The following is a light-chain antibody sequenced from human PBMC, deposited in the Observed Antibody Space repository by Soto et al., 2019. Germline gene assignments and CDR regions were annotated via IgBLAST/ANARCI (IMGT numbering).Light chain of an antibody. CDR1: QSISSY. J-gene: IGKJ2*01. CDR3: QQSYSTPRT. Sequence: DLQMTQSPSSLSASVGDRVTITCRASQSISSYLNWYQQKPGEAPKLLLYAASSLPSGVPSRLSGSGSGTDFTLTIRSLQPEDFATYYGQQSYSTPRTSGQGTKLELK. CDR2: AAS. V-gene: IGKV1-39*01.